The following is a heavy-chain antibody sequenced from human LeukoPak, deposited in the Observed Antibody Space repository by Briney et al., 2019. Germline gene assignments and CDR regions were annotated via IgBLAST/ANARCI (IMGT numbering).Heavy chain of an antibody. J-gene: IGHJ4*02. CDR3: AKASFYYYDSSGYPFGPSDY. Sequence: GGSLRLSCAASGFTFSSYAMSWVRQAPGKGLEWVSAISGSGGSTYYADSVKGRFTISRDNSKNTLYLQMNSLRAEDTAVYYCAKASFYYYDSSGYPFGPSDYWGQGTLVTVSS. CDR1: GFTFSSYA. V-gene: IGHV3-23*01. CDR2: ISGSGGST. D-gene: IGHD3-22*01.